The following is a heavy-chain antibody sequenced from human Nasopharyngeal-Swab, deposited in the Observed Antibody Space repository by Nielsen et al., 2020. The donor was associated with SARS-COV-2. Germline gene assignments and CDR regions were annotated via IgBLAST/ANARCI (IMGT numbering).Heavy chain of an antibody. CDR1: GFTFSNAW. CDR2: IKSKTDGGTT. Sequence: GESLKISCAASGFTFSNAWMSWVRQAPGKGLEWVGRIKSKTDGGTTDYAAPVKGRFTISRDDSNNTLYLQMNSLKTEDTAVYYCTPSEGGYYDFWSGYYKYYYYYGMDVWGQGTTVTVSS. J-gene: IGHJ6*02. V-gene: IGHV3-15*01. D-gene: IGHD3-3*01. CDR3: TPSEGGYYDFWSGYYKYYYYYGMDV.